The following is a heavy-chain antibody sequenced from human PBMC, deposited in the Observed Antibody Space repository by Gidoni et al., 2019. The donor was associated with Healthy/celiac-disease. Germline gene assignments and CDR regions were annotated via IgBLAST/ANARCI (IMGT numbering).Heavy chain of an antibody. CDR2: IYYSGST. Sequence: QVQLQESGPGLVKPSETLSLTCTVSGGSISSYYWSWIRQPPGKGLEWIGYIYYSGSTNYNPSLKSRVTISVDTSKNQFSLKLSSVTAADTAVYYCARVPTHYYGMDVWGQGTTVTVSS. CDR3: ARVPTHYYGMDV. CDR1: GGSISSYY. V-gene: IGHV4-59*01. J-gene: IGHJ6*02.